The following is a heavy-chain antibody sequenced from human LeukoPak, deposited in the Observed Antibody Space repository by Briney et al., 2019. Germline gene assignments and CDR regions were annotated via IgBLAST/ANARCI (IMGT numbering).Heavy chain of an antibody. CDR2: IYYSGST. CDR3: GRHPLSSGWYYFDY. D-gene: IGHD6-19*01. V-gene: IGHV4-59*08. J-gene: IGHJ4*02. CDR1: GGSISSYY. Sequence: PSETLSLTCTVSGGSISSYYWSWIRQPPGKGLEWIGYIYYSGSTNYNPSLKSRVTISVDTSKNQFSLKLSSVTAADTAVYYCGRHPLSSGWYYFDYWGQGTLVTVSS.